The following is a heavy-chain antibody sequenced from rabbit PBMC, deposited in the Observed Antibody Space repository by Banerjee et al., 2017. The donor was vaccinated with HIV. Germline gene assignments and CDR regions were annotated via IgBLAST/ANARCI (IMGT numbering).Heavy chain of an antibody. CDR1: GFSFSSSYY. CDR3: ARVHAGYTSYGYGTGDL. V-gene: IGHV1S45*01. D-gene: IGHD6-1*01. CDR2: IYTVSSGST. J-gene: IGHJ6*01. Sequence: QQQLEESGGGLVKPGGTLTLTCKASGFSFSSSYYMCWVRQAPGKGLEWIACIYTVSSGSTYYASWAKGRFTISKTSSTTATLQMTSLTAADTATYFCARVHAGYTSYGYGTGDLWGPGTLVTV.